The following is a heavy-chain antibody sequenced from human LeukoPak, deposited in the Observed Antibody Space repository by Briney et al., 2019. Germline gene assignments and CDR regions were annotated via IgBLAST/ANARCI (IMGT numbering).Heavy chain of an antibody. CDR3: ARDRRYFDWLLSDGWFDP. D-gene: IGHD3-9*01. Sequence: SETLSLTCTVSGGSISSSSYYWGWIRQPPGKGLEWIGSIYYSGSTNYNPSLKSRVTISVDTPKNQFSLKLSSVTAADTAVYYCARDRRYFDWLLSDGWFDPWGQGTLVTVSS. J-gene: IGHJ5*02. V-gene: IGHV4-39*07. CDR2: IYYSGST. CDR1: GGSISSSSYY.